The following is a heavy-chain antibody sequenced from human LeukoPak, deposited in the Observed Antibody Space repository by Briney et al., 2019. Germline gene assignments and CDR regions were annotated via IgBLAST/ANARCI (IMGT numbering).Heavy chain of an antibody. J-gene: IGHJ5*02. V-gene: IGHV4-4*07. CDR3: ARVGDYSWFDP. CDR1: GGSISSYY. D-gene: IGHD4-17*01. Sequence: SETLSPTCTVSGGSISSYYCSWIRQPAGKGLEWIGRIYTSGSTNYNPSLKSRVTISVDKSKNQFSLKLSSVTAADTAVYYCARVGDYSWFDPWGQGTLVTVSS. CDR2: IYTSGST.